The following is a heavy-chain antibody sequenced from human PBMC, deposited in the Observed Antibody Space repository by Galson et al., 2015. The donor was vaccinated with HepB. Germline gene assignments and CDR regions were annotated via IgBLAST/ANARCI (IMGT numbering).Heavy chain of an antibody. J-gene: IGHJ4*02. CDR1: GYSFTSYW. V-gene: IGHV5-51*01. Sequence: QSGAEVKKPGESLKISCKGSGYSFTSYWIGWVRQMPGKGLEWMGIIYPGDSDTRYSQSFQGQVTISADKSISTAYLQWSSLKASDSAMYYCARHRVGYCSRTSCYDFDYWGQGTLVTVSS. D-gene: IGHD2-2*01. CDR2: IYPGDSDT. CDR3: ARHRVGYCSRTSCYDFDY.